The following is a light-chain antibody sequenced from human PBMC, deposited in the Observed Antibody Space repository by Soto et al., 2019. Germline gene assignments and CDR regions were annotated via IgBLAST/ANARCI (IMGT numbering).Light chain of an antibody. V-gene: IGKV1-39*01. Sequence: DIQMTQSPSSLSASIGDRVTITCRASQSISTYLNWYQQKLGEAPKLLIYAASSLQSGVPLRFNGSGSGTDFTLTINSLQPEDFATYYWQQSSSAPRSFGGGTRVEIK. CDR1: QSISTY. CDR3: QQSSSAPRS. CDR2: AAS. J-gene: IGKJ4*01.